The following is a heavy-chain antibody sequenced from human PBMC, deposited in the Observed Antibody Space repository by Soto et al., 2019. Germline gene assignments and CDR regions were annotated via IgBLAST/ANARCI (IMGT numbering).Heavy chain of an antibody. CDR1: GFTFSSYG. V-gene: IGHV3-30*18. J-gene: IGHJ4*02. Sequence: GGSLRLSCAASGFTFSSYGMHWVRQAPGKGLEWVAVISYDGSNKYYADSVKGRFTISRDNSKNTLYLQMNSLRAEDTAVYYCAKDVGSTTVTPTYFDYWGQGTLVTVSS. D-gene: IGHD4-17*01. CDR2: ISYDGSNK. CDR3: AKDVGSTTVTPTYFDY.